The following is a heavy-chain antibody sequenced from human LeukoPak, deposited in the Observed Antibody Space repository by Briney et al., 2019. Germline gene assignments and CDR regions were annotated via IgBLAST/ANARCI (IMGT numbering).Heavy chain of an antibody. CDR3: ARLGYYYDSSGYSNWFDP. D-gene: IGHD3-22*01. CDR2: IYYSGST. CDR1: GGSIGSYY. J-gene: IGHJ5*02. V-gene: IGHV4-59*08. Sequence: SETLSLTCTVSGGSIGSYYWSWIRQPPGKGLEWIGYIYYSGSTNYNPSLKSRVTISVDTSKNQFSLKLSSVTAADTAVYYCARLGYYYDSSGYSNWFDPWGQGTLVTVAS.